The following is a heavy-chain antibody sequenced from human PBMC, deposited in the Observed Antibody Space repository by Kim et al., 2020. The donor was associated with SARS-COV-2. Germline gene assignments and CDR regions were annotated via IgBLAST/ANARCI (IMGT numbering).Heavy chain of an antibody. CDR2: FDPEDGET. CDR3: ATDGELLYAFDI. V-gene: IGHV1-24*01. Sequence: ASVKVSCKVSGYTLTELSMHWVRQAPGKGLEWMGGFDPEDGETIYAQKFQGRVTMTEDTSTDTAYMELSSLRSEDTAVYYCATDGELLYAFDIWGQGTMVTVSS. CDR1: GYTLTELS. J-gene: IGHJ3*02. D-gene: IGHD3-10*01.